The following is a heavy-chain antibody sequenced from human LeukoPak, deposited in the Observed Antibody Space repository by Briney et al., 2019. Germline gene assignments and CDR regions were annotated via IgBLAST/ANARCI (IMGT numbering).Heavy chain of an antibody. Sequence: GESLKISCKGSGYTFTNSWINWVRQMPGKGLEWMGNIDPSDSYTKYSPSFQGHVTISADKSINTAYLQWSSLKASDTAMYYCARGLYGSDRGYWGQGTLVTVSS. D-gene: IGHD6-19*01. CDR1: GYTFTNSW. CDR2: IDPSDSYT. V-gene: IGHV5-10-1*01. J-gene: IGHJ4*02. CDR3: ARGLYGSDRGY.